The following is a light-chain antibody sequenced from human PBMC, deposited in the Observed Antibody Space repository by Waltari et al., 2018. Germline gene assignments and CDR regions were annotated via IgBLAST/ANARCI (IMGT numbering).Light chain of an antibody. CDR3: QQRSNWPPEIT. Sequence: EIVLTQSPHTLSLFPGERSTLSCRASPRVSSYLAWYQQKPGQAPRLLIYDASNSATGIPARFSGSGSGTDFTLTISSLEPEDFAVYYCQQRSNWPPEITFGQGTRLEIK. V-gene: IGKV3-11*01. CDR1: PRVSSY. J-gene: IGKJ5*01. CDR2: DAS.